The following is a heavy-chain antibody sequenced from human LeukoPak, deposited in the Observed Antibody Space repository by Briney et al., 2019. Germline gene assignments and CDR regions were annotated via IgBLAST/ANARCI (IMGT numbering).Heavy chain of an antibody. D-gene: IGHD4-17*01. CDR3: AREKDDYGDYCFDY. V-gene: IGHV4-4*07. J-gene: IGHJ4*02. CDR1: GGSISSYY. Sequence: PSETLSLTCTVSGGSISSYYWSWLRQPAGKGLEWIGRIYTSGSTNYNPSLKSRVPMSVDTSKNQFSLKLSSVTAADTAVYYCAREKDDYGDYCFDYWGQGTLVTVSS. CDR2: IYTSGST.